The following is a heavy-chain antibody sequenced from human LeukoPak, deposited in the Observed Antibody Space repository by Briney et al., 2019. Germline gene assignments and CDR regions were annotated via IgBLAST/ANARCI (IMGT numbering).Heavy chain of an antibody. D-gene: IGHD6-13*01. J-gene: IGHJ3*02. CDR1: GFTFRNDW. CDR2: INKDGSKK. V-gene: IGHV3-7*01. Sequence: PGGSLRLSCATSGFTFRNDWVTWVRQAQGKGLEWVANINKDGSKKKYVDSVKGRFTISRDNTKNSVFLQMNSLRAEDTAIYYCARDTSPSSRSSYFDAPDMWGQGTMVPVSS. CDR3: ARDTSPSSRSSYFDAPDM.